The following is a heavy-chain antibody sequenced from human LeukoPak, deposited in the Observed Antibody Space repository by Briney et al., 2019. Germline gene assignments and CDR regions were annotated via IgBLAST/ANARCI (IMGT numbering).Heavy chain of an antibody. CDR3: ARDKYVWGSYRYFDY. J-gene: IGHJ4*02. D-gene: IGHD3-16*02. Sequence: GGSLRLSCAASGFTVSSNYMSWVRQAPGKGLEWVSVIYSGGSTYYADSVEGRFTISRDNSKNTLYLQMNSLRAEDTAVYYCARDKYVWGSYRYFDYWGQGTLVTVSS. V-gene: IGHV3-66*02. CDR1: GFTVSSNY. CDR2: IYSGGST.